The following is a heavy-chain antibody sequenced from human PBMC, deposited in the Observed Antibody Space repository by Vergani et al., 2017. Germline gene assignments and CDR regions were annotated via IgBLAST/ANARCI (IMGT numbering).Heavy chain of an antibody. Sequence: QVQLVQSGAEVKKPGSSVKVSCKASGGTFSSYAISWVRQAPGQGLEWMGGIIPIFGTANYAQKFQGRVTITADKSTSTAYMELSSLRAEDTAVYYCAKLATDSYYDSSGYYYRNNDYWGQGTLVTVSS. CDR3: AKLATDSYYDSSGYYYRNNDY. CDR1: GGTFSSYA. J-gene: IGHJ4*02. CDR2: IIPIFGTA. V-gene: IGHV1-69*06. D-gene: IGHD3-22*01.